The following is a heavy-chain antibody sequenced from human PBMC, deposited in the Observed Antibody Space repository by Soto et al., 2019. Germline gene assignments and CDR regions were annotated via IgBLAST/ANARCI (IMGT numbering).Heavy chain of an antibody. J-gene: IGHJ4*02. Sequence: QLQLQESGSGLVKPSQTLSLTCAVSGGSISSGGYSWSWIRQPPGKGLEWIGYIYHSGSTYYNPSLKSRVTISVDRSKNQFSLKLSSVTAADTAVYYCGRGVIDYYDSSGYYIDYWGQGTLVTVSS. V-gene: IGHV4-30-2*01. CDR3: GRGVIDYYDSSGYYIDY. CDR2: IYHSGST. CDR1: GGSISSGGYS. D-gene: IGHD3-22*01.